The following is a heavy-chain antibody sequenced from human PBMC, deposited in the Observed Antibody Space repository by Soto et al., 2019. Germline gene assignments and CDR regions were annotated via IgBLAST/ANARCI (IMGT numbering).Heavy chain of an antibody. J-gene: IGHJ4*02. Sequence: GGSLRLSCAASGLTFTRYSMNWVRQAQGKALEWVSSISSTTNYIYYRDSMKGRFTISRDNAKNSLYLEMNSLRAEDTAVYYCARESEDLTSNFDYWGQGTLVTVS. V-gene: IGHV3-21*06. CDR2: ISSTTNYI. CDR1: GLTFTRYS. CDR3: ARESEDLTSNFDY.